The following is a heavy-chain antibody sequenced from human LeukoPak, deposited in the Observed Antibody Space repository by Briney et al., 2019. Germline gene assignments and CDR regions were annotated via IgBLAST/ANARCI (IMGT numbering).Heavy chain of an antibody. D-gene: IGHD3-10*01. CDR3: ARTMVRGIVITGLDY. CDR2: ISSNGGAT. J-gene: IGHJ4*02. Sequence: GGSLRLSCAASGFSFRSYAMHWVRQAPGKGLEYVSAISSNGGATYYANSVKGRFTISRDNSMNTLWLQMGSLRAEDMAVYYCARTMVRGIVITGLDYWGQRALVTVSS. V-gene: IGHV3-64*01. CDR1: GFSFRSYA.